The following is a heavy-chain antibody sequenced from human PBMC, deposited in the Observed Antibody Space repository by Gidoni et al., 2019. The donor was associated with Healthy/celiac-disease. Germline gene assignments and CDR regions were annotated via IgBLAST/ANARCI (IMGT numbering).Heavy chain of an antibody. V-gene: IGHV4-39*01. Sequence: QLQLQESGPGLVKPSETLSLTCTVSGGSISSSSYYWGWIRQPPGKGLEWIGSIYYSGSTYYNPSLKSRVTISVDTSKNQFSLKLSSVTAADTAVYYCARLATRRRSKGGSSSPEGMDVWGQGTTVTVSS. J-gene: IGHJ6*02. D-gene: IGHD6-6*01. CDR2: IYYSGST. CDR3: ARLATRRRSKGGSSSPEGMDV. CDR1: GGSISSSSYY.